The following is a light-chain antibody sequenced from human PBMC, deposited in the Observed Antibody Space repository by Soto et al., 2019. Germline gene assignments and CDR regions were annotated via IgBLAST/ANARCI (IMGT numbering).Light chain of an antibody. V-gene: IGKV1-17*01. CDR2: AAS. CDR3: QQLFDSPIT. Sequence: DIRITRSASSLSSSVVYIFSITCLASQSISTHLSWYQQKPGKAPKLLIYAASSLQSWVPSRFSATVSGTEFSLTITSLQPEDFATYYCQQLFDSPITFGQGTRLEIK. J-gene: IGKJ5*01. CDR1: QSISTH.